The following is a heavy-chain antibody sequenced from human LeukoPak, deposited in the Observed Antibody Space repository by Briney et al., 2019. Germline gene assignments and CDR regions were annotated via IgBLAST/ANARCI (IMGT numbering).Heavy chain of an antibody. J-gene: IGHJ5*02. CDR3: AGDYGGNANWFDP. V-gene: IGHV1-2*02. D-gene: IGHD4-23*01. CDR1: GYTFTGYY. CDR2: INPNSGGT. Sequence: ASVKVSCKASGYTFTGYYMHWVRQAPGQGLEWMGWINPNSGGTNYAQKFQGRVTMTRDTSISTAYMELSRLRSDDTAVYYCAGDYGGNANWFDPWGQGTLVTVSS.